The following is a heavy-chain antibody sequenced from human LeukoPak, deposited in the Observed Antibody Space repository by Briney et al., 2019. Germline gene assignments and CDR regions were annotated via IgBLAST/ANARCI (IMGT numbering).Heavy chain of an antibody. CDR2: IRSTGDT. CDR3: ARDAGNSGYGCDL. J-gene: IGHJ5*02. D-gene: IGHD5-12*01. V-gene: IGHV3-48*01. CDR1: GFTFSSYA. Sequence: GGSLRLSCAASGFTFSSYAMSWVRQAPGKGLEWVSHIRSTGDTFYADSVKGRFTVSRDNARNSLYLQMNSLRAEDTAMYYCARDAGNSGYGCDLWGQGTLVTVSS.